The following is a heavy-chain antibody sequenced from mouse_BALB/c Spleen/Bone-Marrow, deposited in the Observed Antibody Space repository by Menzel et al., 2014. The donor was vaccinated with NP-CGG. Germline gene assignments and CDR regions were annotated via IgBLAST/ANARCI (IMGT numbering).Heavy chain of an antibody. D-gene: IGHD3-3*01. Sequence: VQLQQSGPELVKPGASVKISCKASGYTFTDYNMNWVRQSHGKRLEWIGYIYPYNGDTGYNQKFKTRATLSIDNSSNTAYMELHSLTSEDSAVYYCARRDFGDFWGQGTTLTVSS. J-gene: IGHJ2*01. CDR2: IYPYNGDT. V-gene: IGHV1S29*02. CDR3: ARRDFGDF. CDR1: GYTFTDYN.